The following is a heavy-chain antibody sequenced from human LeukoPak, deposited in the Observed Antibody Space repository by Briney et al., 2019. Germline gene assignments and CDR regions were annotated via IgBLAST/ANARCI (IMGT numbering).Heavy chain of an antibody. D-gene: IGHD3-10*01. CDR2: IIPIFGTA. Sequence: SAKVSCKASGGTFSSYAISWVRQAPGQGLEWMGGIIPIFGTANYAQKFQGRVTITADESTSTAYMELSSLRSEDTAVYYCARATMVQGVFYYYYYMDVWGKGTTVTVSS. V-gene: IGHV1-69*13. CDR3: ARATMVQGVFYYYYYMDV. CDR1: GGTFSSYA. J-gene: IGHJ6*03.